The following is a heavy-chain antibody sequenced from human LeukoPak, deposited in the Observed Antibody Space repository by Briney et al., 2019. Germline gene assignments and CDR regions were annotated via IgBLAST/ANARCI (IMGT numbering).Heavy chain of an antibody. CDR1: GFTFSSYW. CDR3: ASASVAGTL. D-gene: IGHD6-19*01. J-gene: IGHJ4*02. CDR2: IKQDGSEK. V-gene: IGHV3-7*01. Sequence: GGSLRLSCAASGFTFSSYWMSWFRQAPEKGLEWVANIKQDGSEKYYVDSVKGRFTISRDNAKNSLYLQMNSLRAEDTAVYYCASASVAGTLWGQGTLVTVSS.